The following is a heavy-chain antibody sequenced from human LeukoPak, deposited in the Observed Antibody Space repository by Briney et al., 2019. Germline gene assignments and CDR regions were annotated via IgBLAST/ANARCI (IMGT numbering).Heavy chain of an antibody. CDR1: GFTFSSYG. D-gene: IGHD2/OR15-2a*01. J-gene: IGHJ6*02. CDR2: ISSSGSTK. Sequence: GGSLRLSCAAPGFTFSSYGLNWVRQAPGEGPEWLSYISSSGSTKYYADSVKGRFTISRGDAKNSLYLQMNSLRAEDTSLYYCARGGLLYGLDVWGQGTPVTVSS. V-gene: IGHV3-48*03. CDR3: ARGGLLYGLDV.